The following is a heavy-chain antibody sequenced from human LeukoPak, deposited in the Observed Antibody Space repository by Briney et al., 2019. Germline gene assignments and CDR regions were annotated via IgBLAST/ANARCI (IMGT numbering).Heavy chain of an antibody. CDR1: GYSISSGYY. CDR3: ARSVGEKVPAAMGD. V-gene: IGHV4-38-2*02. Sequence: SETLSLTCTVSGYSISSGYYWGWIRQPPGKGLEWIGSIYYSGSTYYNPSLKSRVTISVDTSKNQFSLKLSSVTAADTAVYYCARSVGEKVPAAMGDWGQGTLVTVSS. J-gene: IGHJ4*02. D-gene: IGHD2-2*01. CDR2: IYYSGST.